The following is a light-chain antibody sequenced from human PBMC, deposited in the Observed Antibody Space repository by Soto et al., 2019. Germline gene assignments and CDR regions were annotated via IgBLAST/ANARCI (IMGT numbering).Light chain of an antibody. V-gene: IGKV1-9*01. CDR3: LLWVT. Sequence: DIQLTQSPSFLSASVGDRVTITCRAGQGFGRYLAWYQQKPGKAPNLLIYTTSTLQSGVPSRFSGSGSGTEFTLTISSLQPEDVATYYCLLWVTFGGGTKVEIK. CDR2: TTS. CDR1: QGFGRY. J-gene: IGKJ4*01.